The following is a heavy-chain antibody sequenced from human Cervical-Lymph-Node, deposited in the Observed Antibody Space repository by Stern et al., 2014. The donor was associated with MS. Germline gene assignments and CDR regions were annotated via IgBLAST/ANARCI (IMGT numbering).Heavy chain of an antibody. CDR2: IYHSGST. CDR3: ARSYSYGYFDY. D-gene: IGHD5-18*01. J-gene: IGHJ4*02. V-gene: IGHV4-4*02. Sequence: VQLVESGPGLVKPSETLSLTCAVSGGSISTTNWWVWVRQPPGKGLAWIGEIYHSGSTTYNPSLKSRVTISIDKSKNQFPLNLRSVTAADTAVYFCARSYSYGYFDYWGQGSLVTVSS. CDR1: GGSISTTNW.